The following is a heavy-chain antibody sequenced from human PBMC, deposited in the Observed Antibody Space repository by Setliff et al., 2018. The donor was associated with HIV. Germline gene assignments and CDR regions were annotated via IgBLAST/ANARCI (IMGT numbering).Heavy chain of an antibody. CDR3: ARHAPGSAYGDAYHFDH. J-gene: IGHJ4*02. V-gene: IGHV4-38-2*01. D-gene: IGHD4-17*01. CDR1: GYSISSGYY. Sequence: SETLSLTCAVSGYSISSGYYWGWIRQPPGKGLEWIGSIYYSGSTHYNPSLKSRVTISVDTSKNQFSLKLTSVTAADTAVYYCARHAPGSAYGDAYHFDHWGQGTLVTVSS. CDR2: IYYSGST.